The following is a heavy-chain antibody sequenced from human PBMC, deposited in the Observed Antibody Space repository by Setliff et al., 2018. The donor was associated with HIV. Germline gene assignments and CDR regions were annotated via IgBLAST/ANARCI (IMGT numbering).Heavy chain of an antibody. V-gene: IGHV4-59*01. Sequence: TSETLSLTCTVSGAPLSSYYLNWIRQPPGKGLEWSGYIFYSGTTNYNPSLKSRVTMSVDASKNQFSLILSSVTAADTAVYYCAGIIATSGTTWGQGTLVTVSS. CDR3: AGIIATSGTT. D-gene: IGHD6-13*01. J-gene: IGHJ1*01. CDR1: GAPLSSYY. CDR2: IFYSGTT.